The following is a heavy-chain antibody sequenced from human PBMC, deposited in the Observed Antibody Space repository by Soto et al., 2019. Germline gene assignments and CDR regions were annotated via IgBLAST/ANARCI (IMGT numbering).Heavy chain of an antibody. Sequence: GESLKISCKGSGYSFTSYWISWVRQMPGKGLEWMGRIDPSDSYTNYSPSFQGHVTISADKSISTAYLQWSSLKASDTAMYYCARLGYDILTGYPNWFDPWGQGTLVTVSS. D-gene: IGHD3-9*01. CDR1: GYSFTSYW. CDR2: IDPSDSYT. J-gene: IGHJ5*02. V-gene: IGHV5-10-1*01. CDR3: ARLGYDILTGYPNWFDP.